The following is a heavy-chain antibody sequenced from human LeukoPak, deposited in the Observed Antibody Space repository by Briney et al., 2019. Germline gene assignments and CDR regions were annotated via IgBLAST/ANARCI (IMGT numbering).Heavy chain of an antibody. D-gene: IGHD1-26*01. CDR3: ARHEYSGSYYGLSWFDP. CDR2: IYYSGST. V-gene: IGHV4-59*01. CDR1: GGSISSYY. J-gene: IGHJ5*02. Sequence: SETLSLTCTVSGGSISSYYWSWIRQPPGKGLEWIGYIYYSGSTSYNPSLKSRVTISVDTSKNQFSLKLSSVTAADTAVYYCARHEYSGSYYGLSWFDPWGQGTLVTVSS.